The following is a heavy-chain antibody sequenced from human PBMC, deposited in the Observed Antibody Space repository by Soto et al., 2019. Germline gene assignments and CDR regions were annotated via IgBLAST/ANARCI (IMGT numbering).Heavy chain of an antibody. Sequence: SETLSLTCAVSGGSISSSNWWSWVRQPPGKGLEWIGEIYHSGSTNYNPSLKSRVTISVDKSKNQFSLKLSSVTAADTAVYYCAQIRARYCSGGSCYSEDYFDYWGQGTLVTVS. D-gene: IGHD2-15*01. CDR1: GGSISSSNW. CDR3: AQIRARYCSGGSCYSEDYFDY. CDR2: IYHSGST. J-gene: IGHJ4*02. V-gene: IGHV4-4*02.